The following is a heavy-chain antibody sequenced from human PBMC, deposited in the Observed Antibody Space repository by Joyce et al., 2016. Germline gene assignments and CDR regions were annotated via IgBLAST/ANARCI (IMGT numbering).Heavy chain of an antibody. CDR3: ARVRDFYGSGSQPLDY. V-gene: IGHV3-7*01. D-gene: IGHD3-10*01. CDR2: KKQDGSEK. CDR1: GFTFSSYW. Sequence: EVQLVESGGGLVQPGGSLRLSCAASGFTFSSYWMTWVRQAPGKGLEWVANKKQDGSEKYYVDYVKGRLTISRDNAKNSLYLQMNSLRAEDTAVYYCARVRDFYGSGSQPLDYWGQGTLVTVSS. J-gene: IGHJ4*02.